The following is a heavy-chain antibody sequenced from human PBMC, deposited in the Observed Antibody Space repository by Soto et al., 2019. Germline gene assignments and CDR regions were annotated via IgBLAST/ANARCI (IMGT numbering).Heavy chain of an antibody. D-gene: IGHD2-8*01. CDR3: VKMVYGDNWLDS. V-gene: IGHV4-59*01. Sequence: PSETLSLTCTVSGASISGYYWNWIRQPPGKGLEWIGYIYSSGSTNYNPSLKSRVTISVDSSKNQFSLKLRSVTVADTAMYYCVKMVYGDNWLDSWGQGTLVTVSS. CDR2: IYSSGST. CDR1: GASISGYY. J-gene: IGHJ5*01.